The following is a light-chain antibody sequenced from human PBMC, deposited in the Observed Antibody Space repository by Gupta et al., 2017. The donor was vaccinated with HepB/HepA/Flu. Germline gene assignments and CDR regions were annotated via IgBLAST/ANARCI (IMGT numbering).Light chain of an antibody. J-gene: IGLJ2*01. CDR1: ELPKQY. CDR2: KDK. Sequence: SYELTQPPPVSVSPGQPARVTCSGDELPKQYASWYEQKPGQAPVLIIYKDKQRPSGIPGRFSGSNSGKTVTLTISGVQAEDEADYYCQSADSSGAYPVIFGGGTKLAVL. CDR3: QSADSSGAYPVI. V-gene: IGLV3-25*03.